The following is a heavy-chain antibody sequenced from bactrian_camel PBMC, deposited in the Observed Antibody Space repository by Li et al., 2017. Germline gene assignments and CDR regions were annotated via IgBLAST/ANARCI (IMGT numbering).Heavy chain of an antibody. CDR3: ASAPCSTFRGLGQDEYDY. J-gene: IGHJ4*01. D-gene: IGHD3*01. CDR1: RNVDYVC. CDR2: LGNDGSI. Sequence: HVQLVESGGGSVQAGGSLRLSCEVPRNVDYVCMAWFRQGPGKRREGVATLGNDGSIDYANSVKGRFTIPQDKARHMLYLQMDSLKTEDTAMYYCASAPCSTFRGLGQDEYDYWGQGTQVTVS. V-gene: IGHV3S53*01.